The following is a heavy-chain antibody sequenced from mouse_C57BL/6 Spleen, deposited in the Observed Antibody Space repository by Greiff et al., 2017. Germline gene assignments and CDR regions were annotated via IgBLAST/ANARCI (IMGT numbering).Heavy chain of an antibody. CDR1: GYAFSSYW. CDR3: AREDPYYGSREGWFAY. CDR2: IYPGDGDT. J-gene: IGHJ3*01. D-gene: IGHD1-1*01. Sequence: QVQLKQSGAELVKPGASVKISCKASGYAFSSYWMNWVKQRPGKGLEWIGQIYPGDGDTNYNGKFKGKATLTADKSSSTAYMQLSSLTSEDSAVYFCAREDPYYGSREGWFAYWGQGTLVTVSA. V-gene: IGHV1-80*01.